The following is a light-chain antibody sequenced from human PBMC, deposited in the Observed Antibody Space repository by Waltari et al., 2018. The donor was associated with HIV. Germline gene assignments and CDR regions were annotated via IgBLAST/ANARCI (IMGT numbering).Light chain of an antibody. Sequence: YLLTPPPSVSVAQGQTATITCYGARMGTKSVHWYQQKSGQAPQLIIYYDSDRPSGIPERFSGSNSGSAATLTISRVEDGDEADYYCEVWDETRNRVVFGGGTKLFAL. CDR2: YDS. V-gene: IGLV3-21*04. J-gene: IGLJ2*01. CDR1: RMGTKS. CDR3: EVWDETRNRVV.